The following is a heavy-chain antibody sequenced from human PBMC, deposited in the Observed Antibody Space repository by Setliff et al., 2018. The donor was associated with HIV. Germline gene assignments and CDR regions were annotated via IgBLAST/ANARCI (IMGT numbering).Heavy chain of an antibody. Sequence: GGSLRLSCAASGFTFSSYAMHWVRQAPGKGLEWVAVISYDGSNKYYADSVKGRFTISRDNSKNTLYLQMNSLRAEDTAVYYCARDRGLYYFDYWGQGTLVTV. CDR2: ISYDGSNK. CDR1: GFTFSSYA. CDR3: ARDRGLYYFDY. J-gene: IGHJ4*02. V-gene: IGHV3-30*01.